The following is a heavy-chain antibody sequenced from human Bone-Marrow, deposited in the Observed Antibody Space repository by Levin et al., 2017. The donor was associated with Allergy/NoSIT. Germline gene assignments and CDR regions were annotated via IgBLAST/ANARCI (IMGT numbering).Heavy chain of an antibody. J-gene: IGHJ5*02. CDR3: AKAFMITFGGIISPLDP. D-gene: IGHD3-16*02. CDR1: GFAFSSYA. Sequence: GESLKISCAASGFAFSSYAMTWVRQAPEKGLEWVATVSGSGGSTYYADSVKGRFTVSKDTPTNTVFLQMNSLRAEETAIYYCAKAFMITFGGIISPLDPWGQGTLVTVSS. CDR2: VSGSGGST. V-gene: IGHV3-23*01.